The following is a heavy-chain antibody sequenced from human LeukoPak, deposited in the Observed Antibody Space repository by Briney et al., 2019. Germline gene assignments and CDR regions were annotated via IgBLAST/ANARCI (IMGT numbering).Heavy chain of an antibody. Sequence: SETLSLTCAVFGGSFSGYYWSWIRQPPGRGLEWIGEINHRGGTNYNPSLKSRVSISVDTSKNQFSLNLRSVTAADTAVYYCVRELAVARAAFDMWGQGTMVPVSS. J-gene: IGHJ3*02. CDR3: VRELAVARAAFDM. CDR2: INHRGGT. D-gene: IGHD6-19*01. V-gene: IGHV4-34*01. CDR1: GGSFSGYY.